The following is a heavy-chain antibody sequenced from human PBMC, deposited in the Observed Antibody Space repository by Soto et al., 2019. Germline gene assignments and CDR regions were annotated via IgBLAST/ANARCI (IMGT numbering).Heavy chain of an antibody. Sequence: ASVKVCCKTSGDTLTRYFIHWVRQAPGQGLEWMAIITPISVGASYAQKFLGRVTITKDTSXXTVYMEVRGMRSEDPAVYYCARARKSAPQSCSSGSCYSGYYYYAMDVGGQGAAVTVFS. CDR2: ITPISVGA. D-gene: IGHD2-2*02. CDR1: GDTLTRYF. J-gene: IGHJ6*02. CDR3: ARARKSAPQSCSSGSCYSGYYYYAMDV. V-gene: IGHV1-46*01.